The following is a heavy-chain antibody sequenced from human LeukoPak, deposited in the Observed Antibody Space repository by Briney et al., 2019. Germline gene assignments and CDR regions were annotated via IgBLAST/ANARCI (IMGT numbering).Heavy chain of an antibody. D-gene: IGHD6-13*01. CDR1: CGSISIYY. J-gene: IGHJ4*02. V-gene: IGHV4-59*01. Sequence: SETLSLTRTVACGSISIYYASWIRQPPGKWLGWIGYIYYSGSTNYNPSLKSRVTISVDTSKNQFSLKLSSVTAADTAVYYCARGGLSRAAGTGEFDYWGQGTLVTVSS. CDR2: IYYSGST. CDR3: ARGGLSRAAGTGEFDY.